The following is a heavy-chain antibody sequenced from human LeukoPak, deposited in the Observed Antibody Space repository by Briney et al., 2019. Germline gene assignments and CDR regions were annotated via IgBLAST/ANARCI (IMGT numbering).Heavy chain of an antibody. J-gene: IGHJ3*02. CDR1: GHTFTGYY. CDR3: AREDSGYEGPSNDAFDI. V-gene: IGHV1-2*02. CDR2: INPNSGGT. Sequence: ASVKVSCKASGHTFTGYYIHWVRQAPGQGLEWMGWINPNSGGTNYAQKFQGRVTMTRDTSISTAYMELSRLRSDDTAVYYCAREDSGYEGPSNDAFDIWGQGTMVTVSS. D-gene: IGHD5-12*01.